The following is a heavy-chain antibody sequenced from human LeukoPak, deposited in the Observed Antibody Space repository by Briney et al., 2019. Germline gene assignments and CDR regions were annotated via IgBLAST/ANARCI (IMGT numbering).Heavy chain of an antibody. CDR1: GYTFTSND. Sequence: GASVQVSCKAYGYTFTSNDMHWARQAPGQGPEWMGVISPSGGSTTYAQKFQGRVTLTRDMSTSTDYLALSSLRSEDTAVYYCAKDNSVRDVAWWFNPWGQGTLVTVSS. CDR2: ISPSGGST. V-gene: IGHV1-46*01. J-gene: IGHJ5*02. CDR3: AKDNSVRDVAWWFNP. D-gene: IGHD5-24*01.